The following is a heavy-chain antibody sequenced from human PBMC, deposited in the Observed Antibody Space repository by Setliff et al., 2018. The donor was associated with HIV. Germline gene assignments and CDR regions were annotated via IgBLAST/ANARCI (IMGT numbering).Heavy chain of an antibody. CDR3: ARDPQTGYYDY. CDR1: GFTFSSYW. D-gene: IGHD3-10*01. Sequence: PGGSLRLSCAASGFTFSSYWMHWVRQAPGKGLVWVSRINNDGSYASYADSVKGRFTIARENGKNSVYLQMNSLRDGDTAVYYCARDPQTGYYDYWGQGTLVTVSS. CDR2: INNDGSYA. V-gene: IGHV3-74*01. J-gene: IGHJ4*02.